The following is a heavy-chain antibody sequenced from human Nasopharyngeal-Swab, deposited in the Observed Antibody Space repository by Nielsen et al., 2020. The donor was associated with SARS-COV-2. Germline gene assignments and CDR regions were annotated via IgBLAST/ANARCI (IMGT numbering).Heavy chain of an antibody. D-gene: IGHD3-10*01. CDR2: IYPGDSDT. J-gene: IGHJ5*02. Sequence: GESLKISCAASEYSFTSYWNGWVRQPPGKGLEWVGIIYPGDSDTRYNPSFQGQVTISADKSISTAYLQWSSLKASDTAMYYCARQGITMVRGVRLEWFDPWGQGTLLTVSS. CDR3: ARQGITMVRGVRLEWFDP. V-gene: IGHV5-51*01. CDR1: EYSFTSYW.